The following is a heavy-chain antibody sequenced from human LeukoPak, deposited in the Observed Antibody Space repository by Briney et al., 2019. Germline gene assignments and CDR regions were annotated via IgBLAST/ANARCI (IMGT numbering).Heavy chain of an antibody. J-gene: IGHJ3*02. CDR1: GGSISTYY. CDR2: IYHSGST. Sequence: SETLSLTCTLSGGSISTYYWSWIRQPPGKGLEWIGYIYHSGSTNYNPSLKSRVTISVDTSKNQFSLKLSSVTAADTAVYYCARAVPVRPGGIVATMGPLGAFDIWGQGKMVTVSS. CDR3: ARAVPVRPGGIVATMGPLGAFDI. D-gene: IGHD5-12*01. V-gene: IGHV4-59*12.